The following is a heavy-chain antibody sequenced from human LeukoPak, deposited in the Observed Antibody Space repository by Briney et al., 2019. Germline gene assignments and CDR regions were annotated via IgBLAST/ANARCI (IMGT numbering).Heavy chain of an antibody. D-gene: IGHD2-2*01. CDR2: INPNSGGT. V-gene: IGHV1-2*02. CDR1: GYTFTGYY. CDR3: ARGDCSSTSCPLAYYMDV. Sequence: ASVKVSCKASGYTFTGYYMHWVRQAPGQGLEWMGWINPNSGGTNYAQKFQGRVTMTRDTSISTAYMELSRLRSDDTAVYYCARGDCSSTSCPLAYYMDVWGKGTTVTVSS. J-gene: IGHJ6*03.